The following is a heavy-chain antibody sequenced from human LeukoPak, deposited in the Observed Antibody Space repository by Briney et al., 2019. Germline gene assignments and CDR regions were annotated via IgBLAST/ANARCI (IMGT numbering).Heavy chain of an antibody. D-gene: IGHD3-16*02. J-gene: IGHJ4*02. V-gene: IGHV4-34*01. Sequence: SETLSLTCAVYGGSFSGYYWSWIRQPPGRGLEWIREINHSGSTNYNPSLKSRVTISVDTSKNQFSLKLSSVTAADTAVYYCARVRYDYVWGSYRYHFDYWGQGTLVTVSS. CDR1: GGSFSGYY. CDR3: ARVRYDYVWGSYRYHFDY. CDR2: INHSGST.